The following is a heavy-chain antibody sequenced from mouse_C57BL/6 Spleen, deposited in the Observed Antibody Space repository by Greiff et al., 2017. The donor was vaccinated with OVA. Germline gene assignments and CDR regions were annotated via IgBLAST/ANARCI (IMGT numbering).Heavy chain of an antibody. V-gene: IGHV1-39*01. CDR2: INPNYGTT. J-gene: IGHJ3*01. D-gene: IGHD2-4*01. CDR1: GYSFTDYN. Sequence: VQLQQSGPELVKPGASVKISCKASGYSFTDYNMNWVKQSNGQSLEWIGVINPNYGTTSYNQKFKGKPTLPVDQSSSTAYIQLNILTSEDSAVYYCARVEKGLPWGFAYWGQGTLVTVSA. CDR3: ARVEKGLPWGFAY.